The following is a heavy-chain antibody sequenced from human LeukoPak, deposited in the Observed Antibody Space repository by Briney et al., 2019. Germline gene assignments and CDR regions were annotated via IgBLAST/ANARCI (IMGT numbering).Heavy chain of an antibody. CDR1: GGSSSVYF. D-gene: IGHD3-16*01. CDR3: ARRPYGLIRGIGGPTGHWFEA. CDR2: INGGGKT. Sequence: SETLSLTCAVHGGSSSVYFCSWIRQSPGKGLEWIGEINGGGKTDYNPSLKSRVSMSVDTSKNQFSLRLTAVTAADTAIYYCARRPYGLIRGIGGPTGHWFEAWGQGTLVSVSS. V-gene: IGHV4-34*01. J-gene: IGHJ5*02.